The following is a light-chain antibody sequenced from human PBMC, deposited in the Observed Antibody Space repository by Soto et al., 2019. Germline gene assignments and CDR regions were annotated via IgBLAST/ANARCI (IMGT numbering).Light chain of an antibody. Sequence: EIVLTQSPATLSLSPGERATLSCRASQSVSSYLAWYQQKPGQAPRLLIYDASNRATGIPARFSGSGSGTDFTRTSTSLEPEDFAVYYCQQRSNWPSTFGGGTKVEIK. V-gene: IGKV3-11*01. CDR3: QQRSNWPST. CDR1: QSVSSY. CDR2: DAS. J-gene: IGKJ4*01.